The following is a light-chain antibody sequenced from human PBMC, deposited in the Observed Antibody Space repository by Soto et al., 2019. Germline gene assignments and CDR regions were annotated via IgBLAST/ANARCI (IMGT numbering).Light chain of an antibody. CDR2: ENN. CDR1: SSNIGNNY. V-gene: IGLV1-51*02. J-gene: IGLJ3*02. CDR3: GTWDSSLSVGV. Sequence: QSVLTQPPSVSAAPGQKVTISCSGSSSNIGNNYVSWYQQLPGTAPKLLIYENNKRPSGIPDRFSGSKSGTSATLGITGLQTGDEADYYRGTWDSSLSVGVFGGGTKVTVL.